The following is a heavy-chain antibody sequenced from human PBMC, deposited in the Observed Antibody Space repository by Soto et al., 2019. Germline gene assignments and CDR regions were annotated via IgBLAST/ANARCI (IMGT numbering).Heavy chain of an antibody. CDR1: GFTFSSYS. V-gene: IGHV3-48*01. CDR3: ARANYYGSTGDFDS. D-gene: IGHD3-10*01. Sequence: EVQLVESGGGLVQPGGSLRLSCAASGFTFSSYSMNWVRQAPGKGLEWVSYISSSSSTIYYADSVKGRFTISRDNAKNSLYLQMNSLRAEDTAVYYCARANYYGSTGDFDSWGQGTLVTVSS. CDR2: ISSSSSTI. J-gene: IGHJ4*02.